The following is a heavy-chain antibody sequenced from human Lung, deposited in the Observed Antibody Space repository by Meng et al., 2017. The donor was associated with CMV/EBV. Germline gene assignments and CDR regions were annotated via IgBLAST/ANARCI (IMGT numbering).Heavy chain of an antibody. D-gene: IGHD1-1*01. J-gene: IGHJ3*02. V-gene: IGHV4-39*01. Sequence: ESLKISCTVSGGSISSSSYYWGWIRQPPGKGLEWIGSIYYSGSTYYNPSLKSRVTISVDTSKNQFSLKLSSVTAADTAVYYCASPREGVRAFDIWGQGTXVTVSS. CDR2: IYYSGST. CDR3: ASPREGVRAFDI. CDR1: GGSISSSSYY.